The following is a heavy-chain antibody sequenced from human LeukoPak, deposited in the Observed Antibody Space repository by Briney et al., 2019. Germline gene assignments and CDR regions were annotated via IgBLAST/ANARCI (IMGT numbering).Heavy chain of an antibody. V-gene: IGHV4-4*07. J-gene: IGHJ4*02. CDR3: ARGTSSGWIFDY. CDR2: IYSSGST. CDR1: GGSISSYY. D-gene: IGHD6-19*01. Sequence: SETLSLTCTVSGGSISSYYWSWIRQPAGNGLEWIGRIYSSGSTNYSPSLESRVTMSVDTSKNQISLKVSSVTAADTALYYCARGTSSGWIFDYWGQGTLVTVSS.